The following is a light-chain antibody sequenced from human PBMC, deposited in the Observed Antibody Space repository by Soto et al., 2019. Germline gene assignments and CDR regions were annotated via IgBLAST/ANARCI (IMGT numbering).Light chain of an antibody. CDR3: SSYTSSTLGV. CDR1: SSDVGGFNF. J-gene: IGLJ1*01. V-gene: IGLV2-14*03. CDR2: DVS. Sequence: QSALTQPASVSGSPGQSITISCTGTSSDVGGFNFVSWYQQHPGKAPKVMIYDVSDRPSGVSNPSSGSKSGNTASLTISGLQAEDEADYYCSSYTSSTLGVFGTGTKLTVL.